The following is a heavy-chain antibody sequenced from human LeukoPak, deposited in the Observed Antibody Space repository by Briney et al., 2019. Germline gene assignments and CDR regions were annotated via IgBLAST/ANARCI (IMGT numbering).Heavy chain of an antibody. CDR2: IYHSGST. Sequence: SETPSLTCAVSGYSISSGYYWGWIRQPPGKGLEWIGSIYHSGSTYYNPSLKSRVTISVDTSKNQFSLKLSSVTAADTAVYYCARFIVVVVAATFAWFDPWGQGTLVTVSS. J-gene: IGHJ5*02. CDR1: GYSISSGYY. CDR3: ARFIVVVVAATFAWFDP. V-gene: IGHV4-38-2*01. D-gene: IGHD2-15*01.